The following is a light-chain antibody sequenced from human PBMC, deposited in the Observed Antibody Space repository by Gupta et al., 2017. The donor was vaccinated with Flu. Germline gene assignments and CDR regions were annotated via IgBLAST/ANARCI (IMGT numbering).Light chain of an antibody. CDR3: QHYKGWPRT. V-gene: IGKV3-15*01. J-gene: IGKJ1*01. CDR1: QSVDDN. CDR2: GAS. Sequence: EIVMTQSPATLSVSPGERATLSCRASQSVDDNLAWYQQKPGQAPRLLISGASTRATDVPPRFTGSGSGTEFTLTVSSLQSEDFAVYYCQHYKGWPRTFGQGTTVEV.